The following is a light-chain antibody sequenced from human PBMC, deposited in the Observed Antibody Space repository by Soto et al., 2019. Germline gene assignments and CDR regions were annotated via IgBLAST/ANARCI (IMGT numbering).Light chain of an antibody. CDR2: GAS. CDR3: QQYNNWPPRT. CDR1: PSISNN. J-gene: IGKJ2*01. Sequence: EIVMTQSPATLSVSPGERATLSCRASPSISNNLAWYQQKPGQAPSLLIYGASTRATGIPARVSGSGSGTEFTLTISSLQSEDSAVYYCQQYNNWPPRTFGQGTKLEIK. V-gene: IGKV3-15*01.